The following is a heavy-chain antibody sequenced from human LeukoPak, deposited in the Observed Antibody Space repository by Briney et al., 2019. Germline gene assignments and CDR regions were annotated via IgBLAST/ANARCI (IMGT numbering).Heavy chain of an antibody. V-gene: IGHV4-59*01. J-gene: IGHJ4*02. CDR1: GGSISSYY. Sequence: PSETLSLTCTVSGGSISSYYWSWIRQPPGKGLEWIGYIYYSGGTNYNPSLKSRVTISVDTSKNQFSLKLSSVTAADTAVYYCARVTYYDILTGYYSQYYFDYWGQGTLVTVSS. CDR2: IYYSGGT. CDR3: ARVTYYDILTGYYSQYYFDY. D-gene: IGHD3-9*01.